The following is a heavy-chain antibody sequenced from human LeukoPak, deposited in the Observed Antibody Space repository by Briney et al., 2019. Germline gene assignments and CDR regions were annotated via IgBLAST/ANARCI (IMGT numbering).Heavy chain of an antibody. D-gene: IGHD6-13*01. J-gene: IGHJ4*02. CDR1: GGTFSSYA. Sequence: GASVKVSCKASGGTFSSYAISWVRQAPGQGLEWMGRIIPIFGTANYAQKLQGRVTITTDESTSTAYMELSSLRSEDTAVYYCAKEGQRYSSSWYMIYLDYWGQGTLVTVSS. CDR3: AKEGQRYSSSWYMIYLDY. V-gene: IGHV1-69*05. CDR2: IIPIFGTA.